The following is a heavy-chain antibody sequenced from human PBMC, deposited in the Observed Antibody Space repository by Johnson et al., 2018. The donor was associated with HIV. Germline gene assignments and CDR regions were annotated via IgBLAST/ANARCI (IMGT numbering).Heavy chain of an antibody. CDR2: ISGSGGST. J-gene: IGHJ3*01. D-gene: IGHD6-19*01. CDR1: GFTFSSYA. V-gene: IGHV3-23*04. CDR3: ARGLWLTPDVFDV. Sequence: VQLVESGGGLVQPGGSLRLSCAASGFTFSSYAMSWVRQAPGKGLEWDSAISGSGGSTYYADYVKGRFTITRDNSKNTLYLQMKSLIAEDTAVYYCARGLWLTPDVFDVWGQGTMVTVSS.